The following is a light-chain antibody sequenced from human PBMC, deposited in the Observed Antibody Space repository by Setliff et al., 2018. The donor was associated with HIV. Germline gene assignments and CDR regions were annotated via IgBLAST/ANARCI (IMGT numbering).Light chain of an antibody. CDR3: SIHRSRGYV. CDR1: GSDVGTSKY. V-gene: IGLV2-14*03. Sequence: QSALAQPASVSGSPGQSITISCTGTGSDVGTSKYVSWYQQHPGKAPKLIIYDVTTRPSGVPNRFSGSKSGNTASLTISGLQAEDEADYYCSIHRSRGYVFGTGTKVTVL. J-gene: IGLJ1*01. CDR2: DVT.